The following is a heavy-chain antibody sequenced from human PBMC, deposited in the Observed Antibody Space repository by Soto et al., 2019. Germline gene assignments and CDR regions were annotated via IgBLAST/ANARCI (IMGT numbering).Heavy chain of an antibody. D-gene: IGHD4-17*01. Sequence: PGGSLRLSCATSGFIFCSYWVSWVRQAPGKGPEWVANIRQDGNEKYYVDSVKGRFTISRDNAKNSLYLQMSSLRAEDTAVYYCTRFAYYGALRCLDYWGQGALVTVSS. J-gene: IGHJ4*02. CDR1: GFIFCSYW. CDR2: IRQDGNEK. V-gene: IGHV3-7*01. CDR3: TRFAYYGALRCLDY.